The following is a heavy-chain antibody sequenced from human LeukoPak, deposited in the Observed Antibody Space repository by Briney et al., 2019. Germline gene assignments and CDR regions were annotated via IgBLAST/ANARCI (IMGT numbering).Heavy chain of an antibody. CDR1: EFTFSSYN. V-gene: IGHV3-23*01. CDR2: ISGSGGST. J-gene: IGHJ4*02. Sequence: PGGSLRLSCAASEFTFSSYNMNWVRQAPGKGLEWVSAISGSGGSTYYADSVKGRFTISRDNSKNTLYLQMNSLRAEDTAVYYCAKGTEGWNDVRYFDYWGQGTLVTVSS. CDR3: AKGTEGWNDVRYFDY. D-gene: IGHD1-1*01.